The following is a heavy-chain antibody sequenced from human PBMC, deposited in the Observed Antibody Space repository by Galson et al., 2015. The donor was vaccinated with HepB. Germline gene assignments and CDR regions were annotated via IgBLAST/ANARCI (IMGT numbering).Heavy chain of an antibody. V-gene: IGHV1-24*01. Sequence: SVKVSCKVSGYTLTELSMHWVRQAPGKGLEWMGGFDPEDGETIYAQKFQGRVTMTEDTSTDTAYMELSSLRSEDTAVYYCATVSSTFFGLTSRRRHGVALHPDIWGQGTMVTVSS. CDR2: FDPEDGET. CDR1: GYTLTELS. J-gene: IGHJ3*02. D-gene: IGHD2-2*01. CDR3: ATVSSTFFGLTSRRRHGVALHPDI.